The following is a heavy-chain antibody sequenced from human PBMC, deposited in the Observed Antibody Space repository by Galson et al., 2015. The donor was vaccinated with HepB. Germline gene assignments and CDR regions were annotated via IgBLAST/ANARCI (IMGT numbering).Heavy chain of an antibody. Sequence: SLRLSCAASGFTFSSYWMSWVRQAPGKGLEWVANIKQDGSEKYYVDSVKGRFTISRDNAKNSLYLQMNSLRAEDTAVYYCARDARPYYDFCSGYYCGSDSCWGQGTLVTVSS. J-gene: IGHJ4*02. CDR3: ARDARPYYDFCSGYYCGSDSC. V-gene: IGHV3-7*03. CDR2: IKQDGSEK. D-gene: IGHD3-3*01. CDR1: GFTFSSYW.